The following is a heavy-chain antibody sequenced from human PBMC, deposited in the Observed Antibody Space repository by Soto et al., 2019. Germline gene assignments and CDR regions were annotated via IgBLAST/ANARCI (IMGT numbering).Heavy chain of an antibody. V-gene: IGHV4-4*02. J-gene: IGHJ6*02. CDR1: GGSISSSNW. CDR3: ARGVQYYYYGMDV. CDR2: IYHSGST. Sequence: QVQLQESGPGLVKPSGTLSLTCAVSGGSISSSNWWSWVRQPPGKGLEWIGEIYHSGSTNYNPSLKGLVTTSVDKPKNQFSLKLSSVTAADTAVYYCARGVQYYYYGMDVWGQGTTVTVSS. D-gene: IGHD1-1*01.